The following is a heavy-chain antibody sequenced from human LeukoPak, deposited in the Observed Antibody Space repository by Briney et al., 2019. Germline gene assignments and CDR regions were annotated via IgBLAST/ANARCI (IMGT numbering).Heavy chain of an antibody. D-gene: IGHD6-13*01. CDR2: IYYSGST. V-gene: IGHV4-59*01. CDR1: GGSISSYY. J-gene: IGHJ4*02. Sequence: PSETLSLTCTVSGGSISSYYWSWIRQPPGKGLEWIGYIYYSGSTNYNPSLKSRVTISVDTSKNQFSLKLSSMTAADTAVYYCARDTAAAGLDYWGQGTLVTVSS. CDR3: ARDTAAAGLDY.